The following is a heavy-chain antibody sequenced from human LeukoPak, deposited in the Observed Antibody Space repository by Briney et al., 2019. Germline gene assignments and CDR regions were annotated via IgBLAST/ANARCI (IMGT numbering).Heavy chain of an antibody. V-gene: IGHV3-11*01. J-gene: IGHJ4*02. CDR2: ISSSGSTI. D-gene: IGHD6-13*01. Sequence: GGSLRLSCAAPGFTFSDYYMSWIRQAPGKGLEWVSYISSSGSTIYYADSVKGRFTISRDNAKNSLYLQMNSLRAEDTAVYYCARGGEYSSSWYGNLNYWGQGTLVTVSS. CDR3: ARGGEYSSSWYGNLNY. CDR1: GFTFSDYY.